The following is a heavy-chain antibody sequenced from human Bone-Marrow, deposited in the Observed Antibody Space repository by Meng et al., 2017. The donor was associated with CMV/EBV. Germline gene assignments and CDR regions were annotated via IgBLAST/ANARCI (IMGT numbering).Heavy chain of an antibody. D-gene: IGHD3-22*01. J-gene: IGHJ4*02. CDR1: GFSFNRYG. Sequence: GESLKISCAASGFSFNRYGMHWLRQAPGKGLEWVAFIRYDDGNNKYYADSVKGRFTISRDDSKNTLYLQMNSLRPEDTTVYYCAKDLDYYESTGYYPAYWGQGKLV. V-gene: IGHV3-30*02. CDR3: AKDLDYYESTGYYPAY. CDR2: IRYDDGNNK.